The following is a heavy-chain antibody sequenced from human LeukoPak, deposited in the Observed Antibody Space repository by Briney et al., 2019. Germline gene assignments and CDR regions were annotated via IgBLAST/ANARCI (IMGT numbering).Heavy chain of an antibody. D-gene: IGHD6-19*01. CDR1: EFSVGSNY. CDR3: ARDRVSSGWDHDY. V-gene: IGHV3-66*01. CDR2: IYSGGST. Sequence: GGPLRLSCAASEFSVGSNYMTWVRKAPGKGLEWVSLIYSGGSTYYADSVKGRFTISRDNSKNTLYLQMNSLRAEDAAVYYWARDRVSSGWDHDYWGQGTLVTVSS. J-gene: IGHJ4*02.